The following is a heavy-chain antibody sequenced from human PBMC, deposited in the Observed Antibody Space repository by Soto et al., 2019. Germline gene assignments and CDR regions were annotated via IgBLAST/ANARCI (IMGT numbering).Heavy chain of an antibody. CDR1: GGSFSGYY. CDR3: ARGHTYYYYYYGMDV. Sequence: XETLSLTCAVYGGSFSGYYWSWIRQPPGKGLEWIGEINHSGSTNYNPSLKSRVTISVDTSKNQFSLKLSSVTAADTAVYYCARGHTYYYYYYGMDVWGQGTTVTV. V-gene: IGHV4-34*01. J-gene: IGHJ6*02. CDR2: INHSGST.